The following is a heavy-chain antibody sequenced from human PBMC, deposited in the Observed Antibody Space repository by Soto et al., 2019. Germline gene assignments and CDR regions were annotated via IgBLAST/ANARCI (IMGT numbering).Heavy chain of an antibody. CDR3: ARGNYGDYYYGMDV. V-gene: IGHV4-59*02. Sequence: PSWSLDLGRTVSSGSVKYSYWTWIRQPPGKGLEWIGYISYTGSANYNASLKSRLTISVDTSKNQFSLKLSSVTAADTALYYCARGNYGDYYYGMDVWGQGTTVTVSS. J-gene: IGHJ6*02. CDR1: SGSVKYSY. D-gene: IGHD4-17*01. CDR2: ISYTGSA.